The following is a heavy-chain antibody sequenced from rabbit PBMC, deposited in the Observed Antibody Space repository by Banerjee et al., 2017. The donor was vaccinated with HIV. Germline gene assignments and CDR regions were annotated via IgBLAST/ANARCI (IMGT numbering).Heavy chain of an antibody. CDR1: GLDFSSSFW. J-gene: IGHJ4*01. CDR3: AREPSSGWGDFDL. CDR2: IYTGSGAT. V-gene: IGHV1S43*01. D-gene: IGHD4-1*01. Sequence: QQQLEESGGGLVKPGGSLTLTCKASGLDFSSSFWICWVRQAPGKGLEWVGCIYTGSGATYYANWVNGRFTISSDNSQNTVDLQMNSLSAADTASYFCAREPSSGWGDFDLWGPGTLVTVS.